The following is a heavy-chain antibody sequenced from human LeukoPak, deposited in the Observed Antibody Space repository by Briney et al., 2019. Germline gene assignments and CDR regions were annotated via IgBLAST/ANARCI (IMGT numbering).Heavy chain of an antibody. Sequence: PGGSLRLSCAASGFTFSSYAMSWIRQPPGKGLEWIGSIYYSGSTYYNPSLKGRVTISVDTSKNQFSLKLSSVTAADTAVYYCARERLLGSSGYYYGLFDYWGQGTLVTVSS. D-gene: IGHD3-22*01. CDR1: GFTFSSYA. J-gene: IGHJ4*02. V-gene: IGHV4-39*07. CDR3: ARERLLGSSGYYYGLFDY. CDR2: IYYSGST.